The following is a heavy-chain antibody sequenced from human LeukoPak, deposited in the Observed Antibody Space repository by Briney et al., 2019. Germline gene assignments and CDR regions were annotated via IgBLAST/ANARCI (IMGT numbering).Heavy chain of an antibody. J-gene: IGHJ5*02. CDR3: ASTLKRVGNWFDP. Sequence: ASVKVSCMASGYTFTSYDINWVRQATGQGLEWMGWMNPNSGNTGYAQKFQGRVTMTRNTSISTAYMELSSLRSEDTAVYYCASTLKRVGNWFDPWGQGTLVTVSS. D-gene: IGHD6-25*01. CDR2: MNPNSGNT. V-gene: IGHV1-8*01. CDR1: GYTFTSYD.